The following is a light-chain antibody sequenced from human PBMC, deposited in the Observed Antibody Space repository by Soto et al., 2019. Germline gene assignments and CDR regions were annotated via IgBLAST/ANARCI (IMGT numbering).Light chain of an antibody. CDR3: QQRSDWPT. CDR1: QSVSRY. V-gene: IGKV3-11*01. CDR2: DAS. Sequence: EIVLTQSPATLSLSPGERATLSCRASQSVSRYLAWYQHKPGQAPRLLIYDASNRATGIPARFSGSGSGTDFTLTISSLEPEDFAVYYCQQRSDWPTFGPGTTVDI. J-gene: IGKJ3*01.